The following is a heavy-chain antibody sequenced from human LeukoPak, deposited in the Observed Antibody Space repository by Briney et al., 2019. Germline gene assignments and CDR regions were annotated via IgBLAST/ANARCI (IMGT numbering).Heavy chain of an antibody. CDR2: INQDGNDK. Sequence: GGSLRLSCAASGFTFSNYWMTWVRQAPGMGLEWVANINQDGNDKYYVDSVKGRFTISRDNTKRSLFLQMNSLRAEDTAVYYCAVTRTRGDHWGQGTLVTVSS. CDR1: GFTFSNYW. J-gene: IGHJ4*02. V-gene: IGHV3-7*03. D-gene: IGHD2-21*01. CDR3: AVTRTRGDH.